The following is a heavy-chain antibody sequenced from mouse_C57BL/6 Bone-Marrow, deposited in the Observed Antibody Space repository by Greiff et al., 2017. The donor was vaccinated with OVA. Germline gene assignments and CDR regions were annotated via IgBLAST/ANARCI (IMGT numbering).Heavy chain of an antibody. CDR1: GYTFTSYW. V-gene: IGHV1-59*01. CDR3: ARRYYSNYGDY. CDR2: IDPSDSYT. J-gene: IGHJ2*01. D-gene: IGHD2-5*01. Sequence: QVQLQQPGAELVRPGTSVKLSCKASGYTFTSYWMHWVKQRPGQGLKWIGVIDPSDSYTNYNQKFKGKATLTVDTSSSTAYMQLSSLTSEDSAVYYCARRYYSNYGDYWGQGTTLTVSS.